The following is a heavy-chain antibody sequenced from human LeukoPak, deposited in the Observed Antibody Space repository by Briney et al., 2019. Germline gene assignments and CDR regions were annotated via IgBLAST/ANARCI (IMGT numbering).Heavy chain of an antibody. CDR1: GGSISSGDYY. J-gene: IGHJ4*02. V-gene: IGHV4-30-4*01. Sequence: PSETLSLTCTVSGGSISSGDYYWSWIRQPPGKGLEWIGYIYYSGSTYYNPSLKSRVTISVDTSKNQFSLKLSSVTAADTAVYYCARAAGRLGYYFDYWGQGTLVTVSS. CDR2: IYYSGST. CDR3: ARAAGRLGYYFDY. D-gene: IGHD3-10*01.